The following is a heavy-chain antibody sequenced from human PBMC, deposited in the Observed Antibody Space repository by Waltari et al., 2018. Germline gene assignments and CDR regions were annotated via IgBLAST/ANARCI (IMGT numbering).Heavy chain of an antibody. D-gene: IGHD2-2*01. CDR2: IIPKIGAS. CDR3: ATDTSPPY. CDR1: GGTFGRFA. Sequence: QVQLVQSGAEVKKPGSAVKVSCMASGGTFGRFAISWVRQAAGEGLELMGGIIPKIGASNYAQKFQGRVTITADDSTRIAYMEVSSLRFEDTAVYFCATDTSPPYWGQGTLVIVSS. V-gene: IGHV1-69*01. J-gene: IGHJ4*02.